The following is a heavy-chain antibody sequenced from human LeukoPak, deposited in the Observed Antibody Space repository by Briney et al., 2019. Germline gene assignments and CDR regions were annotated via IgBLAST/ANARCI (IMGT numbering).Heavy chain of an antibody. V-gene: IGHV3-23*01. J-gene: IGHJ4*02. Sequence: GGSLRLSCAASGFTFSSYAMSWVRQAPGKGLEAPGKGLEWVSTISASGHATYYPDSVRGRFTISRDNSKCTLHLQMDSLRAEDSALYYCAKWPEGATPKFHHWGQGTLVTVSS. CDR2: ISASGHAT. CDR1: GFTFSSYA. D-gene: IGHD1-26*01. CDR3: AKWPEGATPKFHH.